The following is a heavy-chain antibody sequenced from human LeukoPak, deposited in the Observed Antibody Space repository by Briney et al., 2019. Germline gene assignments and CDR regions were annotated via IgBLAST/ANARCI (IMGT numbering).Heavy chain of an antibody. V-gene: IGHV3-30*04. CDR3: AMRNLGYCSSTSCYFPFDY. CDR1: GFTFSSYA. D-gene: IGHD2-2*01. CDR2: ISYDGSNK. Sequence: GGSLRLSCAASGFTFSSYAMHWVRQAPGKGLEWVAVISYDGSNKYYADSVKGQFTISRDNSKNTLYLQMNSLRAEDTAVYYCAMRNLGYCSSTSCYFPFDYWGQGTLVTVSS. J-gene: IGHJ4*02.